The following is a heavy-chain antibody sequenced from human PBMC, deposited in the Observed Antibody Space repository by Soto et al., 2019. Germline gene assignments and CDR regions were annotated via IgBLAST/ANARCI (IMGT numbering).Heavy chain of an antibody. D-gene: IGHD3-10*01. J-gene: IGHJ4*02. V-gene: IGHV4-31*03. CDR2: IYYSGST. CDR3: ASLYMVRGVIRDF. CDR1: GGSISSGGYY. Sequence: SETLSLTCTVSGGSISSGGYYWSWIRQHPGKGLEWIGYIYYSGSTYYNPSLKSRVTISVDTSKNQFSLKLSSVTAADTAVYYFASLYMVRGVIRDFRAQRTLVTGSS.